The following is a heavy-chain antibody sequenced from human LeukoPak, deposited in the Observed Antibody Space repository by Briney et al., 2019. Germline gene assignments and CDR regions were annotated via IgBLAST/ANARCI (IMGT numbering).Heavy chain of an antibody. V-gene: IGHV4-59*01. D-gene: IGHD7-27*01. CDR3: ARDGEGDEGWDY. CDR2: IYYSGST. J-gene: IGHJ4*02. Sequence: PSETLSLTCTVSGGSISSYYWSWIRQPPGKGLEWIGYIYYSGSTNYNPSLKSRVTISVDTSKNQVSLRLSSVTAADTAVYYCARDGEGDEGWDYWGQGTLVTVSS. CDR1: GGSISSYY.